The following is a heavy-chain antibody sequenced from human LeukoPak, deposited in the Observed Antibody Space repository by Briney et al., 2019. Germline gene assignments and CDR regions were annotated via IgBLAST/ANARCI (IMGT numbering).Heavy chain of an antibody. CDR2: IYHSGST. J-gene: IGHJ3*02. CDR3: ARDGPKWELPKRLPFYAFDI. CDR1: GGSISSSNW. V-gene: IGHV4-4*02. D-gene: IGHD1-26*01. Sequence: PSGTLSLTCAVSGGSISSSNWWSWVRQPPGKGLEWIGEIYHSGSTNYNPSLKSRVTISVDKSKNQFSLKLSSVTAADTAVYYCARDGPKWELPKRLPFYAFDIWGQGTMVTVSS.